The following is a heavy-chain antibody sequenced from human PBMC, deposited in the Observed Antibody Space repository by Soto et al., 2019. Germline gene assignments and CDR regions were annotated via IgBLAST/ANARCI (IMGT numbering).Heavy chain of an antibody. J-gene: IGHJ5*02. CDR3: ARDRRDIVVVVAAYKWFDT. CDR2: ISAYNGNT. V-gene: IGHV1-18*01. CDR1: VSTFTSYG. D-gene: IGHD2-15*01. Sequence: XSVKVSCTPSVSTFTSYGNGLVRQAPGQGLECMGWISAYNGNTNYAQKLQGRVTMTTDTSTSTAYMELRSLRSDDTAVYYCARDRRDIVVVVAAYKWFDTWGQGTLVTVSS.